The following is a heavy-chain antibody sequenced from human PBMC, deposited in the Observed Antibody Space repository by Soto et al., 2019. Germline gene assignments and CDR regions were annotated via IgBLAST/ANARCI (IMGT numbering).Heavy chain of an antibody. V-gene: IGHV4-39*01. J-gene: IGHJ4*02. D-gene: IGHD3-3*01. CDR3: ARQSYYDFWSGYYPLPNYFDY. CDR2: IYYSGST. Sequence: SETLSLTCTVSGGSISSSSYYWGWIRQPPGKGLEWIGSIYYSGSTYYNPSLKSRVTISVDTSKNQFPLKLSSVTAADTAVYYCARQSYYDFWSGYYPLPNYFDYWGQGTLVTVSS. CDR1: GGSISSSSYY.